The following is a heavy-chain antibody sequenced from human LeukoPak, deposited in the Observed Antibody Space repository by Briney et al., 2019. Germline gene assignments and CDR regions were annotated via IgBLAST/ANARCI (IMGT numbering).Heavy chain of an antibody. V-gene: IGHV4-34*01. CDR3: ARSKYYYGSGSYYKYYFDY. CDR2: INDSGST. Sequence: GSLRLSCAASGFTVSSNYMSWIRQPPGKGLEWIGEINDSGSTNYNPSLKSRVTISVDTSKNQFSLKLSSVTAADTAVYYCARSKYYYGSGSYYKYYFDYSGQGTLVTVSS. J-gene: IGHJ4*02. D-gene: IGHD3-10*01. CDR1: GFTVSSNY.